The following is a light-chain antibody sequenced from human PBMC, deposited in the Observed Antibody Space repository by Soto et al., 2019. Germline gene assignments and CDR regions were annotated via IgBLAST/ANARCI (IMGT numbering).Light chain of an antibody. Sequence: PVTTSPSSRSASVGDIVSITFRASQTIATFLNWYQQKPGKAPKLLIYGASTLQSGVPSRFSGSGSGADFTLTISSLQPEDTATYYCHLSQPTLTFRQRSRLEI. J-gene: IGKJ5*01. CDR2: GAS. CDR1: QTIATF. CDR3: HLSQPTLT. V-gene: IGKV1-39*01.